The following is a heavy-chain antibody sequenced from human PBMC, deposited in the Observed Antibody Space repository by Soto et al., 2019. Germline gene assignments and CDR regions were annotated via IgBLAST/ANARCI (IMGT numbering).Heavy chain of an antibody. Sequence: QVQLQESGPGLVKPLEPLSLTCTVPGGSITSYYWSWVRQPPGKGLEWIGYIYYNGNINYNTSLKSRLTISLDTSKNQFSLGLSSVTAADTAVYYCATGRVYFGSEYWGQGTLVTVSS. CDR2: IYYNGNI. D-gene: IGHD3-9*01. V-gene: IGHV4-59*01. CDR1: GGSITSYY. J-gene: IGHJ4*02. CDR3: ATGRVYFGSEY.